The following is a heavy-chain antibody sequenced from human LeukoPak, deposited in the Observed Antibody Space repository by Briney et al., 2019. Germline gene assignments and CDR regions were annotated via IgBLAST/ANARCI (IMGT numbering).Heavy chain of an antibody. CDR2: ISGSGGAT. Sequence: GGSLRLSCAASGFTFSSYSMNWVRQAPGKGLEWVSGISGSGGATYYADSVKGRFTISRDDPHNTLYLQMNSLRAEDTAVYFCARGGVDYYGSGTYYLMCYFDYWGQGALVTVSS. CDR3: ARGGVDYYGSGTYYLMCYFDY. D-gene: IGHD3-10*01. V-gene: IGHV3-23*01. CDR1: GFTFSSYS. J-gene: IGHJ4*02.